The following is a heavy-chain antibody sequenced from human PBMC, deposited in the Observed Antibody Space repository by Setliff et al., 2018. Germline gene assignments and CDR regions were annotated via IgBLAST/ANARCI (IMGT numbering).Heavy chain of an antibody. CDR2: ISYSDIT. CDR3: VRDDADNYDAFDN. D-gene: IGHD3-22*01. Sequence: PGGSLRLSCAASGFTFSTYAMNWVRQAPGKGLEWVSGISYSDITDYADSVKGRFTISRDNAKRSLYLQMNGLRADDTGVYYCVRDDADNYDAFDNWGQGTLVTVSS. V-gene: IGHV3-21*01. J-gene: IGHJ3*02. CDR1: GFTFSTYA.